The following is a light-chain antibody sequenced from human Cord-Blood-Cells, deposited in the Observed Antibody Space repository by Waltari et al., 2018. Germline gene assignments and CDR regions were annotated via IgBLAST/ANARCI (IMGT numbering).Light chain of an antibody. V-gene: IGLV2-8*01. CDR1: SSDVGGSHY. CDR3: SSYAGSNNFVV. J-gene: IGLJ2*01. CDR2: EVS. Sequence: QSALTQPPSASGSPGQSVTISCTGTSSDVGGSHYVSWYQQHPGKAPKLTIYEVSKRPSGVPDRFSGSKSGNTASLTVSGLQAEDEADYYCSSYAGSNNFVVFGGGTKLTVL.